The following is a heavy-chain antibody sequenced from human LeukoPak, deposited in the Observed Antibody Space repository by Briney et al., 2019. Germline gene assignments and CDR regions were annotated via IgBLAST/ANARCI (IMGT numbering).Heavy chain of an antibody. Sequence: ASVKVSCKASGYTFTSYGISWVRQAPGQGLEWMGWISAYNGNTNYAQKLQGRVTMTTDTSKSTAYMELRSLRSDDTAVYYCARDRSRIAVAIGAFDIWGQGTMVTVSS. CDR3: ARDRSRIAVAIGAFDI. V-gene: IGHV1-18*01. J-gene: IGHJ3*02. CDR1: GYTFTSYG. CDR2: ISAYNGNT. D-gene: IGHD6-19*01.